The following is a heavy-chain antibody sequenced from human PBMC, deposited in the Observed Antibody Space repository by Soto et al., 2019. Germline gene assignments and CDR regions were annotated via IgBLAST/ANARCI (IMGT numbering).Heavy chain of an antibody. J-gene: IGHJ4*02. V-gene: IGHV3-23*01. CDR2: ISGSGGST. CDR1: GFTFSSYA. Sequence: GGSLRLSCSASGFTFSSYAMSWVRQAPGKGLEWVSVISGSGGSTHYADSVKGRSTISRDNSKNTLHLQVNSLRGEDTAVYYCAKEADISGYYPDYWGQGTQVTVSS. CDR3: AKEADISGYYPDY. D-gene: IGHD3-22*01.